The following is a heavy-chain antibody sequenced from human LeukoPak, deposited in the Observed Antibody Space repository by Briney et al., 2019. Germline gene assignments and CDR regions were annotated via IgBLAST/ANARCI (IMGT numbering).Heavy chain of an antibody. D-gene: IGHD6-19*01. CDR3: ATWSSGWQFDY. Sequence: QPGGSLRLSCVTSGLTFSKSLMTWVRQAPGKGLQWVAHIKGDGGDKYYVDSVKGRFAISRDNGKTSVYLEMNSLRAEDTAVYYCATWSSGWQFDYWGQGTPISVSS. V-gene: IGHV3-7*05. CDR1: GLTFSKSL. J-gene: IGHJ4*02. CDR2: IKGDGGDK.